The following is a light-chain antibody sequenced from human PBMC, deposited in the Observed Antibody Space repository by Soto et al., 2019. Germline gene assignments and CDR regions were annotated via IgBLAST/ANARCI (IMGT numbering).Light chain of an antibody. J-gene: IGKJ2*02. CDR2: AAS. CDR3: QQSYSTWCS. V-gene: IGKV1-39*01. Sequence: DIQMTQSPTSLSASVGDRVTITCQASQNISTFLNWYQQEPGKAPKLLIYAASSLLGGVPSRFSGSGSGTAFTLTITSLQPEDFASYYCQQSYSTWCSFGQGTKLEIK. CDR1: QNISTF.